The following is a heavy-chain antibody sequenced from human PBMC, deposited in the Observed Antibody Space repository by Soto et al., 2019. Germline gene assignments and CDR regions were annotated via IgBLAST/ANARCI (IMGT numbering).Heavy chain of an antibody. CDR1: GYTFTSYA. J-gene: IGHJ4*02. Sequence: ASVKVSCKASGYTFTSYAMHWVRQAPGQRLEWMGWINAGNGNTKYSQKFQGRVTITRDTSASTAYMELSSLRSEDTAVYYCARLRRSRGDYYFDYWGQGTLVTVSS. CDR3: ARLRRSRGDYYFDY. CDR2: INAGNGNT. V-gene: IGHV1-3*01. D-gene: IGHD2-21*02.